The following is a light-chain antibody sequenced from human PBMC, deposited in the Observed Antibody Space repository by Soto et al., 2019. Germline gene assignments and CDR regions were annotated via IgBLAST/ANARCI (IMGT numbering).Light chain of an antibody. V-gene: IGLV2-14*01. CDR2: EVS. J-gene: IGLJ1*01. CDR3: CSYTSSSTPYV. Sequence: QSALTQPASMSGSPGQSITISCTGTSSDVGGFNSVSWYQQHPGKAPKLLIYEVSNRPSGVSNRFSGSTSGNTASLTIAGLLAEDEAEYYCCSYTSSSTPYVFGSGTKVTVL. CDR1: SSDVGGFNS.